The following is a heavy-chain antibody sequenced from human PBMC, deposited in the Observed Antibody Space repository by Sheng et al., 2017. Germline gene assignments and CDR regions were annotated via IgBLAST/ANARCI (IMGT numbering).Heavy chain of an antibody. CDR2: ISHSGST. D-gene: IGHD6-13*01. Sequence: QLQLQESGSGLVKPSQTLSLTCAVSGGSISSGNSCWSWIRQPPGEGLEWIGYISHSGSTYYNPSLKSRVTISVDRSKNQFFLKLSSVTAADTAVYYCARSPSSPWYRFDYWGQGTLVTSPQ. CDR1: GGSISSGNSC. CDR3: ARSPSSPWYRFDY. V-gene: IGHV4-30-2*01. J-gene: IGHJ4*02.